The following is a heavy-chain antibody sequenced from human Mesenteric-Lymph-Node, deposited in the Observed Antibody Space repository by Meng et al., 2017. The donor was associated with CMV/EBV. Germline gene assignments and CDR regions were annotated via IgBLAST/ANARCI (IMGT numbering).Heavy chain of an antibody. CDR2: MNPASGNT. J-gene: IGHJ6*02. V-gene: IGHV1-8*01. CDR3: ARGGATSYYYYGMDV. Sequence: ASVKVSCKASGHTFTSFDINWVRQATGQGLEWMGWMNPASGNTGYPQKFQGRVTINRNTSMSTAYMELSSLRSEDTAVYYCARGGATSYYYYGMDVWGQGTTVTVSS. CDR1: GHTFTSFD. D-gene: IGHD1-26*01.